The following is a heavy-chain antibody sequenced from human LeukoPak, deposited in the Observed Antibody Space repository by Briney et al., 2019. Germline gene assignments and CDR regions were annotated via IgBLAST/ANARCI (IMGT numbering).Heavy chain of an antibody. D-gene: IGHD2-2*01. CDR3: ARWHCSGTSCYAGGFDI. CDR2: IYSDGST. Sequence: GGSLRLSCAASGFTVGSNYMSWVRQAPGKGLEWVSVIYSDGSTYYADSVKGRFTISRDNSKNTLYIQMNSLRAEDTAVYYCARWHCSGTSCYAGGFDIWGQGTMVTVSS. CDR1: GFTVGSNY. J-gene: IGHJ3*02. V-gene: IGHV3-66*01.